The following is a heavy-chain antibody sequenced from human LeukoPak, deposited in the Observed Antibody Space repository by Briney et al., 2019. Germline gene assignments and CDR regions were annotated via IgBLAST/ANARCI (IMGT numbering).Heavy chain of an antibody. Sequence: GGSLRLSCAASGFTFSSYEMNWVRQAPGKGLEWVSYISSSGSTIYYADSVQGRFTISRDNAKNSLYLQMNSLRAEDTAVYYCGRGRYYYDSSGYMGGGFDAFDIWGQGTMVTVSS. D-gene: IGHD3-22*01. CDR2: ISSSGSTI. J-gene: IGHJ3*02. CDR1: GFTFSSYE. CDR3: GRGRYYYDSSGYMGGGFDAFDI. V-gene: IGHV3-48*03.